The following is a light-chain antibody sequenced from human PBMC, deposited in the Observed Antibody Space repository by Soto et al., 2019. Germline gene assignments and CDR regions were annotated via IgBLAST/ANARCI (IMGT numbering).Light chain of an antibody. V-gene: IGLV2-8*01. J-gene: IGLJ1*01. CDR1: SSDVGAHNF. CDR3: SSCAGSNNYV. CDR2: EVS. Sequence: QSVLTQPPSASGSPGQSVTISCTGTSSDVGAHNFVSWHQQHPGKAPKLMIYEVSKRPSGVPDRFSGSKSGNTASLTVSGLQAEDEADYYCSSCAGSNNYVFGPGTKVTVL.